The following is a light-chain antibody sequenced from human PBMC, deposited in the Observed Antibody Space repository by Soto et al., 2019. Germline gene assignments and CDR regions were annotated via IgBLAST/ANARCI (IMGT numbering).Light chain of an antibody. CDR1: QSVSSN. CDR2: GSS. V-gene: IGKV3-20*01. Sequence: IVMTQSPATLSVSPGERATLSCRASQSVSSNLAWYQQKPGQAPRLLISGSSIRATGIPKRFSGSASGTNFTLTISSLEPEDFAVFYCQQYGSSPFTFGPGTKVDIK. CDR3: QQYGSSPFT. J-gene: IGKJ3*01.